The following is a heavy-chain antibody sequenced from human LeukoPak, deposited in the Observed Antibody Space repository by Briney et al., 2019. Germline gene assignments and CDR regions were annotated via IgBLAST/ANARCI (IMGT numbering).Heavy chain of an antibody. D-gene: IGHD2-2*01. J-gene: IGHJ6*02. V-gene: IGHV3-7*01. CDR2: IKQDGSEK. Sequence: GGSLRLSCTASGFTFMNAWMTWVRQAPGKGLEWVANIKQDGSEKYYVDSVKGRFTISRDNAKNSLYLQMNSLRVEDTAVYYCTRDPEVPMDVWGQGTTVTVSS. CDR1: GFTFMNAW. CDR3: TRDPEVPMDV.